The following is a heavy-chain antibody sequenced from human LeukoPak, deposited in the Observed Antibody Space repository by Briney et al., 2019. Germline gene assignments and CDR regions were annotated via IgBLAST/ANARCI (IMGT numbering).Heavy chain of an antibody. D-gene: IGHD3-10*01. Sequence: SVKVSCKASGGTFSSYAISWVRQAPGQGLEWMGGIIPIFGTANYAQKFQGRVTITADESTSTAYMELSRLRSDDTAVYYCARELMADYYGSGSYYYGYWGQGTLVTVSS. CDR3: ARELMADYYGSGSYYYGY. J-gene: IGHJ4*02. CDR1: GGTFSSYA. CDR2: IIPIFGTA. V-gene: IGHV1-69*13.